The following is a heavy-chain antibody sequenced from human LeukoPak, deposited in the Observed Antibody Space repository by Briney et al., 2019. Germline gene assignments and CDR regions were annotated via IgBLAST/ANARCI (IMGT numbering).Heavy chain of an antibody. V-gene: IGHV5-51*01. CDR1: GYSVSDYW. Sequence: GESLKISCKESGYSVSDYWIGWARQMPGKGLEWMGIIHPSNSETQYSPSFQGQVTISADTSISTAYLQWTSLKASDAAMYYCSRRHYFGSGVTDYWGQGTLVTVSS. D-gene: IGHD3-10*01. CDR3: SRRHYFGSGVTDY. CDR2: IHPSNSET. J-gene: IGHJ4*02.